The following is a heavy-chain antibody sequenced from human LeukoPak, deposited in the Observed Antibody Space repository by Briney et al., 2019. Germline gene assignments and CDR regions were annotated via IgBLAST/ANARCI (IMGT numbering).Heavy chain of an antibody. J-gene: IGHJ5*02. CDR3: ARNEDCSGGSCYNWFDP. CDR1: GGSLSGHY. D-gene: IGHD2-15*01. CDR2: INHSGST. V-gene: IGHV4-34*01. Sequence: PSETLSLTCAVYGGSLSGHYWSWIRQPPGEGLEWIGEINHSGSTTYNPSLKSRVTISVDTSKNQFSLKLTSVTAADTAVYYGARNEDCSGGSCYNWFDPWGQGTLVTVSS.